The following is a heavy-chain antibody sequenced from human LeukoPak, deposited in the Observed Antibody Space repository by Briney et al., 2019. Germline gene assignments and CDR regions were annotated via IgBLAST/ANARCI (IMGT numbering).Heavy chain of an antibody. CDR1: GYTFTSYG. V-gene: IGHV1-18*01. D-gene: IGHD6-13*01. Sequence: ASVKVSCKASGYTFTSYGISWVRQAPGQGPEWMGWISAYNGNTNYAQKLQGRVTMTTDTSTSTAYMELRSLRSDDTAVYYCATHRAYSSSWYYFDYWGQGTLVTVSS. CDR2: ISAYNGNT. CDR3: ATHRAYSSSWYYFDY. J-gene: IGHJ4*02.